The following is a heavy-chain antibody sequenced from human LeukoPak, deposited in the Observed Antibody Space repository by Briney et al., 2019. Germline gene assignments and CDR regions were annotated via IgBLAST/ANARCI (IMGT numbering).Heavy chain of an antibody. V-gene: IGHV3-23*01. Sequence: PGGSLRLSCAASGFTFNNYAMNWVRQAPGKGLERVSSISSSGGSTFYADSVKGRFTISRDNSMNTLYLQMNSLRAEDTAVYYCAKALTVTTKNNWFDPWGQGTLVTVSS. D-gene: IGHD4-17*01. J-gene: IGHJ5*02. CDR1: GFTFNNYA. CDR2: ISSSGGST. CDR3: AKALTVTTKNNWFDP.